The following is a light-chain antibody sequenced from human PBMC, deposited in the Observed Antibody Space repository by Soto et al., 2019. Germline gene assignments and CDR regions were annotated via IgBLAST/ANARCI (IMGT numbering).Light chain of an antibody. CDR3: SSYTTSSTRV. Sequence: ALTQPASVSGSPGQSITISCTGTSSDVGGYHSVSWYQQHPGIAPKLMIYEVSNRPSGVSNRFSGSKSGNTASLTISGLQAEDEADYYCSSYTTSSTRVFGGGTKLTVL. CDR2: EVS. V-gene: IGLV2-14*01. CDR1: SSDVGGYHS. J-gene: IGLJ2*01.